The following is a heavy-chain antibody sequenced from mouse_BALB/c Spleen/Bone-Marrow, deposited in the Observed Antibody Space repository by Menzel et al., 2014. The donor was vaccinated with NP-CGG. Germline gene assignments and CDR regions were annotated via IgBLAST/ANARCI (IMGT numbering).Heavy chain of an antibody. D-gene: IGHD1-1*01. J-gene: IGHJ2*01. V-gene: IGHV1-67*01. CDR3: ARNFYGSSYFDY. CDR2: ISTYSGNT. Sequence: VQLVESGPEVVRPGVSVKLSCKGSGYTFTAYAMHWVKQSHAESLEWIGLISTYSGNTHYNQDFKGKATMTVDKSSSTAYMELAGLTSEDSAIYYCARNFYGSSYFDYWGQGTTLTVSS. CDR1: GYTFTAYA.